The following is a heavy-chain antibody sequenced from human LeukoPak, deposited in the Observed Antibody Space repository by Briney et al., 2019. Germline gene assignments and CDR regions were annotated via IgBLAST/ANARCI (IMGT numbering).Heavy chain of an antibody. V-gene: IGHV3-21*01. J-gene: IGHJ4*02. CDR3: ARVGPTGYFDY. CDR1: GFTFSIYT. Sequence: GGSLRLSCAASGFTFSIYTMSWVRQAPGKGLEWVSSISSSSSAIHYADSMKGRFTISRDNAKNSLYLQMNSLRAEDTAVCYCARVGPTGYFDYWGQKTLVTVSS. CDR2: ISSSSSAI. D-gene: IGHD4-17*01.